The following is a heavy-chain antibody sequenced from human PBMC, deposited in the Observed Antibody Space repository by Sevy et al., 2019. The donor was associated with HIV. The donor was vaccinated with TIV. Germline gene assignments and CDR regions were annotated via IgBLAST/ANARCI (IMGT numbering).Heavy chain of an antibody. J-gene: IGHJ6*02. CDR1: GYTFNMYG. CDR2: ISAYSGDI. V-gene: IGHV1-18*04. D-gene: IGHD3-3*01. CDR3: ARHRPQGVVIIPSSGYYYGADL. Sequence: ASVKVSCKASGYTFNMYGISWVRQAPGQGLEWMGWISAYSGDIEYGQMFRGRVTLTTDTSTNTAYMELRRLTSDDTAVYYCARHRPQGVVIIPSSGYYYGADLWGQGTMVTVSS.